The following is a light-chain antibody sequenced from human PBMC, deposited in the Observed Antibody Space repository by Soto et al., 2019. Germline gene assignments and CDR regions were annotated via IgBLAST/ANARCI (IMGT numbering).Light chain of an antibody. J-gene: IGKJ1*01. CDR2: AAS. CDR1: QSISSY. V-gene: IGKV1-39*01. CDR3: QESYRTARP. Sequence: DIQMTQSPSSLSASVGDRVTITCRASQSISSYLNWYQQKPGKAPKLLIYAASSLQSGVPSRFSGRGSGTDFTLTISSLKPEDFSTYYCQESYRTARPVAPGTQVDIK.